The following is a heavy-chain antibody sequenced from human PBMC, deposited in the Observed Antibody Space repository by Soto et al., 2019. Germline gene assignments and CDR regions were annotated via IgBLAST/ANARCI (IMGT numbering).Heavy chain of an antibody. D-gene: IGHD3-3*01. CDR3: ARVKELVTIFGVVPQPFDP. J-gene: IGHJ5*02. CDR1: GFTVSSDW. Sequence: GGSLRLSCAAAGFTVSSDWMSWVRQAPGKGLEWVANIKQDGSEKYYVDSVKGRFTISRDNAKNSLYLQMNSLRAEDTAVYYCARVKELVTIFGVVPQPFDPWGQGTLVTVSS. CDR2: IKQDGSEK. V-gene: IGHV3-7*01.